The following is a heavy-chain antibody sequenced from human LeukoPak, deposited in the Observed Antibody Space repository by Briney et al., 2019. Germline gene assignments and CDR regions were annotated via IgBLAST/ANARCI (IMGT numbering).Heavy chain of an antibody. CDR3: AAAGVVGYCSSTSCYTFDY. CDR2: SGNT. D-gene: IGHD2-2*02. J-gene: IGHJ4*02. Sequence: SGNTNYAQKFQERVTITRDMSTSTAYMELSSLRSEDTAVYYCAAAGVVGYCSSTSCYTFDYWGQGTLVTVSS. V-gene: IGHV1-58*01.